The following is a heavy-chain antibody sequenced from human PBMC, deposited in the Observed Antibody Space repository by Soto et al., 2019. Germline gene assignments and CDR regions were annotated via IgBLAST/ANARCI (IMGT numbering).Heavy chain of an antibody. CDR1: GFSLSTSGVG. J-gene: IGHJ5*02. CDR2: IYWDDDK. V-gene: IGHV2-5*02. CDR3: ALARGLNIVATPYNWFDP. Sequence: QITLKESGPTLVKPTQTLTLTCTFSGFSLSTSGVGVGWIRQPPGKALEWLALIYWDDDKRYSPSLKSRLTITKDTSKNQVVLTMTNMDPVDTATYYYALARGLNIVATPYNWFDPWGQGTLVTVSS. D-gene: IGHD5-12*01.